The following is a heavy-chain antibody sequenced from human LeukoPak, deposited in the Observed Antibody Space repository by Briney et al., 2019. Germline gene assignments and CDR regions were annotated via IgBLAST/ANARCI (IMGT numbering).Heavy chain of an antibody. CDR2: INWNGGGT. J-gene: IGHJ4*02. CDR3: ARGPLQTIPTSKIVVYYYPFDY. CDR1: GFNFDDYG. Sequence: GGSLRLXCAASGFNFDDYGMSWVRQAPGKGLEWVSGINWNGGGTGYADSVKGRFTISRENAKNSLYLQMNSLKAEDTALYYCARGPLQTIPTSKIVVYYYPFDYWGQGTLVTVSS. V-gene: IGHV3-20*04. D-gene: IGHD3-22*01.